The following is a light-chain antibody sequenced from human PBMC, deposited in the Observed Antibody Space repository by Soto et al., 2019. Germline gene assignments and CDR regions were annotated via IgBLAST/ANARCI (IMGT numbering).Light chain of an antibody. CDR1: QSVSSY. Sequence: EIVLTQSPATLSLSPGERATLSCRASQSVSSYLAWYQQKPGQAPRLLIYDASNRATGIPARFSGSGSGTAFTLTTSSPEPEDFAVYYCQQRSNWPSVTFGQGTKLEIK. V-gene: IGKV3-11*01. CDR3: QQRSNWPSVT. CDR2: DAS. J-gene: IGKJ2*01.